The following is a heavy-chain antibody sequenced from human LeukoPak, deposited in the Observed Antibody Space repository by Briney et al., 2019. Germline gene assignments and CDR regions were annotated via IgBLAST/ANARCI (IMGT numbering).Heavy chain of an antibody. CDR1: GYTFSNYN. J-gene: IGHJ3*02. CDR3: ARVRDGYNDAYDI. D-gene: IGHD5-24*01. CDR2: VNPSGDST. V-gene: IGHV1-46*01. Sequence: ASVKVSCKASGYTFSNYNIHWLRQAPGQGLEWMGIVNPSGDSTNYAQDFQGRVTLTGDTSTSTVYMELSSLRSVDTAVYYCARVRDGYNDAYDIWGQGTMVTVTS.